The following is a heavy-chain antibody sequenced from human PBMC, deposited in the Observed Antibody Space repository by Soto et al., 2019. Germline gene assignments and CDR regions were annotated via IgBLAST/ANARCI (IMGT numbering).Heavy chain of an antibody. J-gene: IGHJ4*02. CDR3: AKGYCSSTSCYPLDY. CDR2: ISWNSGSI. D-gene: IGHD2-2*01. CDR1: GFTFDYYA. V-gene: IGHV3-9*01. Sequence: TGGSLRLSCAASGFTFDYYAMHWVRQSPGKGLEWVSGISWNSGSIGYADSVKGRFTISRDNAKNSLYLQMNSLRAEDTALYYCAKGYCSSTSCYPLDYWGQGTLVTVSS.